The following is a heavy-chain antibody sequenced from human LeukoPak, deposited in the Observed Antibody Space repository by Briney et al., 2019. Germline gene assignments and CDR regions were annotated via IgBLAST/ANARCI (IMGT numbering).Heavy chain of an antibody. D-gene: IGHD5-18*01. CDR3: ARGVHGYSYGYVPWELYSYMDV. J-gene: IGHJ6*03. Sequence: SETLSRTCTVYGGSINSGSYYWSWIGQPAGKGLEWMGHFYTSGHTSYNPSLKSRVSISVDTSKNQFSLKMNSVTAADTAVYYCARGVHGYSYGYVPWELYSYMDVWGKGTTVSISS. CDR1: GGSINSGSYY. CDR2: FYTSGHT. V-gene: IGHV4-61*09.